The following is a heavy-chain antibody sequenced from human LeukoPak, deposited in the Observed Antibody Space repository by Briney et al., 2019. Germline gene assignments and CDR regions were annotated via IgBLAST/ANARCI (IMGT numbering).Heavy chain of an antibody. D-gene: IGHD3-10*01. CDR1: GGSISSSSYY. J-gene: IGHJ4*02. Sequence: SETLSLTCTVSGGSISSSSYYWGWIRLPPGKGLEWIGSIYYSGSTYYNPSLKSRVTISVDTSKNQFSLKLSSVTAADTAVYYCARDSMVRGVIRFDYWGQGTLVTVSS. CDR3: ARDSMVRGVIRFDY. CDR2: IYYSGST. V-gene: IGHV4-39*02.